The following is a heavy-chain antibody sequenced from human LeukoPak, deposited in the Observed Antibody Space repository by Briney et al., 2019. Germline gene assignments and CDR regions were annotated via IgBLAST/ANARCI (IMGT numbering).Heavy chain of an antibody. J-gene: IGHJ4*02. CDR2: IKQDGSEK. V-gene: IGHV3-7*01. CDR1: GFTVSSNY. CDR3: ARTGVAQLAGMGY. D-gene: IGHD6-6*01. Sequence: GSLRLSCAASGFTVSSNYMSWVRQAPGKGLEWVANIKQDGSEKYYVDSVKGRFTISRDNAKNSLYLQMNSLRAEDTAVYYCARTGVAQLAGMGYWGQGTLVTVSS.